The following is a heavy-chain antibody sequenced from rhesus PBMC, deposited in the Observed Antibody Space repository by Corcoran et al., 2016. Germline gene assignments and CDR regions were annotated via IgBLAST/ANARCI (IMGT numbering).Heavy chain of an antibody. J-gene: IGHJ3*01. CDR3: ARDSVTGTTCAFDF. CDR1: GVSVSSSNW. CDR2: ISGISGST. D-gene: IGHD1-26*01. V-gene: IGHV4-65*01. Sequence: QVQLQESGPGLVKPSETLSLTCAVSGVSVSSSNWWSWIRQPPGKGLEWIGYISGISGSTYYNPALKSRVTNSTDTAKNQFSLKLSSVTAADTAVYYCARDSVTGTTCAFDFWGQGLRVTVSS.